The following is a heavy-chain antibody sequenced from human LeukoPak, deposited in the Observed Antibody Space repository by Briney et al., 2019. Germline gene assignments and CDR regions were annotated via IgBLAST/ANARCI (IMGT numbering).Heavy chain of an antibody. D-gene: IGHD1-7*01. CDR3: ARDHPELELLDY. CDR2: ISSSGSTI. Sequence: GGSLRLSCAASGFTFSDYYMSWIRQAPGKGLEWVSYISSSGSTIYYADSVKGRFTISRDNAKNALYLQMNSLRAEDTAVYYCARDHPELELLDYWGQGTLVTVSS. J-gene: IGHJ4*02. V-gene: IGHV3-11*01. CDR1: GFTFSDYY.